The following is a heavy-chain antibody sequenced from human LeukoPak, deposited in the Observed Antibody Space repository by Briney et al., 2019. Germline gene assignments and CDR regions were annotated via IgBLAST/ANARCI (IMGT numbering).Heavy chain of an antibody. J-gene: IGHJ4*02. Sequence: GGSLRLSCAASGFTFSTFDMSWARQAPGTGLEWVSVIRARDSSTYYADSVKGRFTISRDNSKNTLYLQMNSLRAEDTAIYYCAKGAHFDYWGQGILVTVSA. CDR2: IRARDSST. CDR1: GFTFSTFD. CDR3: AKGAHFDY. V-gene: IGHV3-23*01.